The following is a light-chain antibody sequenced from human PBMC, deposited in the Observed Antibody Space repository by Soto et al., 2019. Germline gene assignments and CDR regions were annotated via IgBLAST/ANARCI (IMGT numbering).Light chain of an antibody. J-gene: IGKJ4*01. CDR3: QYYGSSPRAT. CDR1: QIVSSSC. Sequence: EIVLTQSPGTLSLSPGERATLSCMASQIVSSSCSNWYQQRPGQAPRRLIYGASIRATGIPDRFSGSGSGTDFTLTINRLEPEDFAVYYCQYYGSSPRATFGGGTKVEIK. V-gene: IGKV3-20*01. CDR2: GAS.